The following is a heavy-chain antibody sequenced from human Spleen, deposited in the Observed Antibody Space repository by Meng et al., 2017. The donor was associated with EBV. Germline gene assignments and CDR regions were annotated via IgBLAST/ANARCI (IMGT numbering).Heavy chain of an antibody. CDR2: IYYSGST. CDR1: GGSISSSGYY. V-gene: IGHV4-39*01. CDR3: ASQGHCSSTSCYVGWFDP. J-gene: IGHJ5*02. D-gene: IGHD2-2*01. Sequence: LQLQEAGPGLVKPWEALSLTGTVSGGSISSSGYYWGWIRQPPGKGLEWIGSIYYSGSTYYNPFLKSRVTISVDTSKNQFSLKLSSVTAADTAVYYCASQGHCSSTSCYVGWFDPWGQGTLVTVSS.